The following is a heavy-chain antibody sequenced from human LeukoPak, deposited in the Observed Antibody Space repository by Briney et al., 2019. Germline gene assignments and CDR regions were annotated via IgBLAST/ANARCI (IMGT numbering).Heavy chain of an antibody. J-gene: IGHJ4*02. CDR1: GGTFSSYA. Sequence: GASVKVSCKASGGTFSSYAISWVRQAPGQGLEWMGRIIPIFGIANYAQKLQGRVTITADKSTSTAYMELSSLRSEDTAVYYCARSDAVAAYFDYWGQGTLVTVSS. V-gene: IGHV1-69*04. CDR3: ARSDAVAAYFDY. CDR2: IIPIFGIA. D-gene: IGHD6-19*01.